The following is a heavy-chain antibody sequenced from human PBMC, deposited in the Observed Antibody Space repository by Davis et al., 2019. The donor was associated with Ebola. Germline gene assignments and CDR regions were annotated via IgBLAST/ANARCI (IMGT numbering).Heavy chain of an antibody. Sequence: SETLSLTCTVSGASITYHYWTWIRQPPGKGLEWIGHISDSGSTYSNPSLKSRVTISIDTSKSQFSLKLSAVPAADTAVYYCARDNIVATTNDAFDIWGQGTMVTVSS. J-gene: IGHJ3*02. CDR3: ARDNIVATTNDAFDI. D-gene: IGHD5-12*01. CDR1: GASITYHY. CDR2: ISDSGST. V-gene: IGHV4-59*11.